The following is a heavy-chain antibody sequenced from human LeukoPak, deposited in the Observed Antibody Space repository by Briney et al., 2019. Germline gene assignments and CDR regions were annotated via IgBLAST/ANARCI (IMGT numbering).Heavy chain of an antibody. D-gene: IGHD3-3*01. Sequence: PSETLSLTCTVSGYSISSGYYWGWIRQPPGKGLEWIGSIYHSGSTYYNPSLKSRVTISVDTSKNQFSLKLSSVTAADTAVYYCARDSPYDPYYYYYYMDVWGKGTTITVSS. V-gene: IGHV4-38-2*02. J-gene: IGHJ6*03. CDR1: GYSISSGYY. CDR3: ARDSPYDPYYYYYYMDV. CDR2: IYHSGST.